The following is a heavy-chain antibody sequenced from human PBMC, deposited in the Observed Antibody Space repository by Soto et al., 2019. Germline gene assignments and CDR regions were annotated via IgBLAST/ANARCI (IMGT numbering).Heavy chain of an antibody. D-gene: IGHD7-27*01. V-gene: IGHV3-23*01. J-gene: IGHJ6*02. CDR1: GFTFSSYA. CDR3: AAGEGTSYYYYGMDV. Sequence: HPGGSLRLSCAASGFTFSSYAMSWVRQAPGKGLEWVSAISGSGGSTYYADSVKGRFTISRDNSKNTLYLQMNSLRAEDTAVYYCAAGEGTSYYYYGMDVWGQGTTVTVSS. CDR2: ISGSGGST.